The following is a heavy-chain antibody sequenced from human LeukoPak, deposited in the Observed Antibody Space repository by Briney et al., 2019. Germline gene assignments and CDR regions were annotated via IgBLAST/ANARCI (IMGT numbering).Heavy chain of an antibody. CDR3: ARDVGGSLDY. CDR2: IKEDESAK. Sequence: GGSLRLSCAASGFTFSTYWMAWVRQAPGEGLEWVANIKEDESAKHQADHVKGRFTISKDNAQNLVYLQMSTLRGEDTAVYYCARDVGGSLDYWGQGTLVTVSS. V-gene: IGHV3-7*01. CDR1: GFTFSTYW. J-gene: IGHJ4*02. D-gene: IGHD1-26*01.